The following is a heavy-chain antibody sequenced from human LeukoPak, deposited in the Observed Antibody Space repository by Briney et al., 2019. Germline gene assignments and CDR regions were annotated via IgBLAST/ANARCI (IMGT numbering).Heavy chain of an antibody. Sequence: GGSLRFSCVASGFTFSRYAMNWVRQTPGKGLEWVSLIGTNEQRTHYADSVKGRFTISRGNSKNTLFLQMNSLRAEDTAVYYCAKDLDSTDLYDNADWGQGTLVTVSS. CDR2: IGTNEQRT. CDR3: AKDLDSTDLYDNAD. CDR1: GFTFSRYA. D-gene: IGHD6-19*01. J-gene: IGHJ1*01. V-gene: IGHV3-23*01.